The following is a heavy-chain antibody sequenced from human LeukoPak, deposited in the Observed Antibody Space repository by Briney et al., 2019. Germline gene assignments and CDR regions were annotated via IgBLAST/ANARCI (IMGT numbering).Heavy chain of an antibody. D-gene: IGHD1-20*01. CDR1: GGTFSSYA. J-gene: IGHJ4*02. Sequence: GSSVKVSCKASGGTFSSYAISWVRQAPGQGLEWMGRIIPILGIANYAQKFQGRVTITADKSTSTAYMELSSLRSEDTAVYYCARDFNWKGYPYHFDYWGQGTLVTVSS. CDR2: IIPILGIA. V-gene: IGHV1-69*04. CDR3: ARDFNWKGYPYHFDY.